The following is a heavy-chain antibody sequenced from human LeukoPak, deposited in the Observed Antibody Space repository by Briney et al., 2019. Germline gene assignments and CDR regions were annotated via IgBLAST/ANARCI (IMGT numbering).Heavy chain of an antibody. CDR1: GFIFSSYA. CDR3: AMGGSGSPFDY. Sequence: GGSLRLSCAASGFIFSSYAMSWVRQAPGEGLGWVSVISGSGGYTYYADSVKGRFTISRDNSKNTLYLQMNSLRAEDTAVYYCAMGGSGSPFDYWGQGTLVTVSS. V-gene: IGHV3-23*01. J-gene: IGHJ4*02. CDR2: ISGSGGYT. D-gene: IGHD3-10*01.